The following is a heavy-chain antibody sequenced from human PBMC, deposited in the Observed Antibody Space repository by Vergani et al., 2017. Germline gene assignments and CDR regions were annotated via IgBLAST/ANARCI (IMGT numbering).Heavy chain of an antibody. CDR3: ARWYSSSWRSFDY. D-gene: IGHD6-13*01. V-gene: IGHV4-30-4*01. CDR1: GGSISSGDYY. J-gene: IGHJ4*02. Sequence: QVQLQESGPGLVKPSQTLSLTCTVSGGSISSGDYYWSWIRQPPGKGLEWIGYIYYSGSTYYNLSLKSRVTISVDTSKNQFSLMLSSVTAADTAVYYCARWYSSSWRSFDYWGQGTLVTVSS. CDR2: IYYSGST.